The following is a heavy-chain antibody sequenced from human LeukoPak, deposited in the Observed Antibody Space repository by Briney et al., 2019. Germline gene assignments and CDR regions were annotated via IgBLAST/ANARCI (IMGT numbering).Heavy chain of an antibody. J-gene: IGHJ5*02. D-gene: IGHD1-1*01. CDR3: ARAPEYNRNDDEGGDWFDP. Sequence: SVTVSCKASGGTFRSYAISWVRQAPGQGLEWMGGTIPISGTANYAQKFQGRVTMTRNTSISTAYMEVSSLRSEDTAVYYCARAPEYNRNDDEGGDWFDPWGQGTLVIVSS. V-gene: IGHV1-69*05. CDR1: GGTFRSYA. CDR2: TIPISGTA.